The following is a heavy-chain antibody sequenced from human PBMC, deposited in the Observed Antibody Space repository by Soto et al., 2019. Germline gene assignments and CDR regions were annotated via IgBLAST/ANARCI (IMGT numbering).Heavy chain of an antibody. J-gene: IGHJ6*02. V-gene: IGHV3-21*01. D-gene: IGHD2-15*01. CDR1: GFTFSSYS. Sequence: ESLRLSCAAPGFTFSSYSMNWVRQAPGKGLEWVSSISSSSSYIYYADSVKGRFTISRDNAKNSLYLQMNRLRAEDTAVYYCAREGGGSGGYYYYGMDVWGQGTTVTVSS. CDR3: AREGGGSGGYYYYGMDV. CDR2: ISSSSSYI.